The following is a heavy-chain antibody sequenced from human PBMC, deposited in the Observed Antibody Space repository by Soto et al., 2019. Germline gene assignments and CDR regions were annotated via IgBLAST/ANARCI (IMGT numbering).Heavy chain of an antibody. Sequence: SETLSLTWIVSGGSVNSDSYYWSWIGQPAGKALEWIGYRYYNGKTNYNPCLKSRVTISVDTRRNQFCLNLSSVTAADTAVFYCPGEPRHSPAAFDHWGRGTLVTVSS. J-gene: IGHJ4*02. V-gene: IGHV4-61*01. CDR3: PGEPRHSPAAFDH. CDR1: GGSVNSDSYY. D-gene: IGHD2-15*01. CDR2: RYYNGKT.